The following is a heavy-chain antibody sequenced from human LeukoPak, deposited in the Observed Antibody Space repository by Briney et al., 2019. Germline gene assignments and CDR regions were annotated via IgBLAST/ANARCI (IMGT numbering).Heavy chain of an antibody. CDR1: GFTFSSYA. D-gene: IGHD6-19*01. V-gene: IGHV3-72*01. J-gene: IGHJ4*02. Sequence: PGRSLRLSCAASGFTFSSYAMHWVRQAPGKGLEWVGRSRSKTNRYTTQYAASVKGRFTISRDDSKNSLYLQMNSLKTEDTAVYYCARGDSSGWGPDYWGLGTLVTVSS. CDR2: SRSKTNRYTT. CDR3: ARGDSSGWGPDY.